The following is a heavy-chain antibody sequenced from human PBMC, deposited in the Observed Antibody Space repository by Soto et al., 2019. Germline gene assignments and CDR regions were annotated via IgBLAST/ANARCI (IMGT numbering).Heavy chain of an antibody. CDR2: IYYGGST. CDR3: ARVEYDSSGYYLYDY. V-gene: IGHV4-31*03. CDR1: WGAISSGGXY. Sequence: TLALTCPFSWGAISSGGXYWSWIRQHPCKGLEWIGYIYYGGSTYYNPSLKSRVTISVDPSKNQFSLKLSSVTAADTAAYYCARVEYDSSGYYLYDYWRQGNLVTAPQ. D-gene: IGHD3-22*01. J-gene: IGHJ4*02.